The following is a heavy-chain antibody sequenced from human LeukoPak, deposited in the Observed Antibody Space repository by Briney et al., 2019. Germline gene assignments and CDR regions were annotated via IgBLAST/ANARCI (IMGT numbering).Heavy chain of an antibody. J-gene: IGHJ4*02. CDR1: GGSISSGSYY. D-gene: IGHD6-19*01. CDR3: ARADQSSGWFGDFDS. CDR2: IYTSGST. V-gene: IGHV4-61*02. Sequence: PSETLSLTCTVSGGSISSGSYYWSWIRQPAGKGLEWIGRIYTSGSTNYNPSLKSRVTISLDTSKNQFSLKLSSVTAADTAVYYCARADQSSGWFGDFDSWGQGTLVTVSS.